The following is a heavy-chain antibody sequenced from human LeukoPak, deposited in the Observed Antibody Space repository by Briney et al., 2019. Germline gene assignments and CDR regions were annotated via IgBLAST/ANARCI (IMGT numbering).Heavy chain of an antibody. CDR2: IQQDGSEK. V-gene: IGHV3-7*01. Sequence: GGSLRLSCAASGFTFSSYWMSWVRQAPGKGLEWVANIQQDGSEKYYVDSVKGRFPISRDNAKDSLYLQMNSLRAEDTAVYYCARLGGGSSWYDYYYYMDVWGKGTTVTVSS. CDR1: GFTFSSYW. CDR3: ARLGGGSSWYDYYYYMDV. J-gene: IGHJ6*03. D-gene: IGHD6-13*01.